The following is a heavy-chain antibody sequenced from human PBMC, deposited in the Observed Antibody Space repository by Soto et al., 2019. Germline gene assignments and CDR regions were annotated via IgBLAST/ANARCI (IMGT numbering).Heavy chain of an antibody. Sequence: EVQLLESGGGLVQPGGSLRLSCVGSGFFFSSYTMTWVRQAPGKGLEWVSSFSATSENTYYADAVRGRFTISRDNSKKALMLQMNSLTAEDTAMYYCAKARDQQWVRLPFDYWGQGILVIVSS. CDR1: GFFFSSYT. V-gene: IGHV3-23*01. D-gene: IGHD6-19*01. CDR3: AKARDQQWVRLPFDY. J-gene: IGHJ4*02. CDR2: FSATSENT.